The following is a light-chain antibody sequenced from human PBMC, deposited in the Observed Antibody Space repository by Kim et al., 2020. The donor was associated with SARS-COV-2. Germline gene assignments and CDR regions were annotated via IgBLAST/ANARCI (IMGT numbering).Light chain of an antibody. V-gene: IGLV8-61*01. CDR2: STY. CDR1: SGSVSTNYY. CDR3: VLYMGSGISV. J-gene: IGLJ1*01. Sequence: QTVVTQEPSFSVSPGGTVTLTCGLSSGSVSTNYYPSWYQQTPGQAPRTLIYSTYTRSSGVPDRFSGSILENKAALTITGAQADDESDYYCVLYMGSGISVFGTGTKVTVL.